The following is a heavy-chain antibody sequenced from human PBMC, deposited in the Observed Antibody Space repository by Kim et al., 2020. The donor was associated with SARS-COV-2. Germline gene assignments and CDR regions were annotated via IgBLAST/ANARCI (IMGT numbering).Heavy chain of an antibody. V-gene: IGHV1-18*01. CDR1: GYTFTSYG. CDR2: ISAYNGNT. CDR3: ARDLAFGGVIVIRRKTGAFDI. J-gene: IGHJ3*02. D-gene: IGHD3-16*02. Sequence: ASVKVSCKASGYTFTSYGISWVRQAPGQGLEWMGWISAYNGNTNYAQKLQGRVTMTTDTSTSTAYMELRSLRSDETAVYYCARDLAFGGVIVIRRKTGAFDIWGQGTMVTVSS.